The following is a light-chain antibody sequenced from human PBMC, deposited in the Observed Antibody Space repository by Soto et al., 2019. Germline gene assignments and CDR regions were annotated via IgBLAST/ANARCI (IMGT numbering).Light chain of an antibody. V-gene: IGKV1-5*03. CDR2: KAS. Sequence: DIQMTQSPSTLSASVGDRVTITCRASQSVSSWLAWYQQKPGKAPKLLISKASTLESGVPSRCSGSQSGTKFTLTISSLQPDDFGNYYCQQYDSHSSFGQGTKVEIK. CDR3: QQYDSHSS. CDR1: QSVSSW. J-gene: IGKJ2*01.